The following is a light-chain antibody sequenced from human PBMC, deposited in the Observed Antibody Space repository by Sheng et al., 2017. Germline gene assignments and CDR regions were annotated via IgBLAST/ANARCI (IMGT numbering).Light chain of an antibody. V-gene: IGLV3-25*03. J-gene: IGLJ3*02. CDR2: KDN. CDR1: ALPQQY. Sequence: SYELTQPPSVSVSPGQTARITCSGDALPQQYACWYQQKPGQAPLLLIHKDNERPSGIPERFSGSSSGTTITLTISRVQAEDEAVYYCQSTDINEIWVFGRGTRLTVL. CDR3: QSTDINEIWV.